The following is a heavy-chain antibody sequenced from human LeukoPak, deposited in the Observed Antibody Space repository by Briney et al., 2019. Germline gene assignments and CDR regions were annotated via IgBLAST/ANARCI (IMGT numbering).Heavy chain of an antibody. D-gene: IGHD3-9*01. CDR2: ISSSGSTI. Sequence: GGSLRLSCAASGFTFSDYYMSWIRQAPGKGLEWVSYISSSGSTIYYADSVKGRFTISRDNAKNSLYLQMNSLRAEDTAVYYCAREGVLRYFDWLLYHPYFDYWGQGTLVTVSS. V-gene: IGHV3-11*01. CDR3: AREGVLRYFDWLLYHPYFDY. CDR1: GFTFSDYY. J-gene: IGHJ4*02.